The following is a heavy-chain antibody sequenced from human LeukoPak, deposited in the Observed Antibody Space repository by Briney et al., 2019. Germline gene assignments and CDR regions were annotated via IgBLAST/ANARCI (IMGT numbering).Heavy chain of an antibody. CDR3: ARENHDFWSGYYLGTWFDP. D-gene: IGHD3-3*01. CDR2: IYYSGST. J-gene: IGHJ5*02. V-gene: IGHV4-59*01. Sequence: SETLSLTCTVSGGSISSYYWSWIRQPPGKGLEWIGYIYYSGSTNYNPSLKSRVTISVDTSKNQFSLKLSSVTAADTAVYYCARENHDFWSGYYLGTWFDPWGQGTLVTVSS. CDR1: GGSISSYY.